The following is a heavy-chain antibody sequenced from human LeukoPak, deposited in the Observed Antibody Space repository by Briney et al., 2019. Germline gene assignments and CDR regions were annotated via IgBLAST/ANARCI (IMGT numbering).Heavy chain of an antibody. D-gene: IGHD3-10*01. J-gene: IGHJ3*02. CDR1: GGSISSGGYS. Sequence: SETLSLTCAVSGGSISSGGYSRSWIRQPPGKGLEWIGYIYYSGSTYYSGSTHYKLSLKSRATISVDTSKNQFSLKLSSVTAADTAVYYCARSSYYYAADASDIWGQGTMVTVSS. V-gene: IGHV4-30-4*07. CDR3: ARSSYYYAADASDI. CDR2: IYYSGSTYYSGST.